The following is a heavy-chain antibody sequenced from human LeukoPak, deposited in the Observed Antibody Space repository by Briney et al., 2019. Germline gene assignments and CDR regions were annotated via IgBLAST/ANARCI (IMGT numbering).Heavy chain of an antibody. V-gene: IGHV3-23*01. CDR2: ISAGGRDT. D-gene: IGHD3-10*01. J-gene: IGHJ4*02. Sequence: SGGSLRLSCAASGFTFSHYAMSWVRQAPGKGLEWVSVISAGGRDTKYADSVNGRFTISSDNSQNILYLQMDSLRVDDTAVYFCAKDLRGGPMRYFDYWGQGTLVTVSA. CDR3: AKDLRGGPMRYFDY. CDR1: GFTFSHYA.